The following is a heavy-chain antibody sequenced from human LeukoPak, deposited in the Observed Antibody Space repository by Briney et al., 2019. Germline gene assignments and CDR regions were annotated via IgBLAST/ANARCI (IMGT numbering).Heavy chain of an antibody. V-gene: IGHV3-23*01. CDR3: GKETGIILVRGAVDY. CDR2: TSGSGGNP. CDR1: GFALSSYA. Sequence: PGGSLRLSCAASGFALSSYAMSWVRQAPGKGLEWVSVTSGSGGNPYYADSVKGRFTISRDNSKNTVYLHMNSLRAEDTALYYCGKETGIILVRGAVDYWGQGTLVTASS. J-gene: IGHJ4*02. D-gene: IGHD3-10*01.